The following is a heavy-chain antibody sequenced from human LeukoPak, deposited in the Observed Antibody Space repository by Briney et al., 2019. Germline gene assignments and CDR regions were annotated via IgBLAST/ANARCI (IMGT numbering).Heavy chain of an antibody. Sequence: GGSLRLSCAASGFTFSSYGMHWVRQAPGKGLEWVAVISYDGSNKYYADSVKGRFTISRDNSKNTLYLQMNSLRAEDTAVYYCARENYDFWSGYYTGWFDPWGQETLVTVSS. CDR3: ARENYDFWSGYYTGWFDP. CDR2: ISYDGSNK. CDR1: GFTFSSYG. J-gene: IGHJ5*02. D-gene: IGHD3-3*01. V-gene: IGHV3-30*03.